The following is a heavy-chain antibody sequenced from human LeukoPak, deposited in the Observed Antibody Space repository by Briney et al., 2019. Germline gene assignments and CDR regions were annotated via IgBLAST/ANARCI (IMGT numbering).Heavy chain of an antibody. Sequence: GGSLRLSCAASGFTFDDYAMHWVRQAPGKGLEWVSGISWNSGSIGYADPVKGRFTISRDNAKNSLYLQMNSLRAEDTALYYCAKDIRGYSSSSSRFDPWGQGTLVTVSS. CDR3: AKDIRGYSSSSSRFDP. V-gene: IGHV3-9*01. CDR1: GFTFDDYA. J-gene: IGHJ5*02. D-gene: IGHD6-6*01. CDR2: ISWNSGSI.